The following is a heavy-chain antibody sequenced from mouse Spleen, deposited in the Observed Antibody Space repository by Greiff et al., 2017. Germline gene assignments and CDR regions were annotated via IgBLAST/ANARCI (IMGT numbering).Heavy chain of an antibody. CDR2: IDPSDSET. D-gene: IGHD1-1*01. CDR3: ARNYGSGDWYFDV. Sequence: QVQLQQPGAELVRPGSSVKLSCKASGYTFTSYWMHWVKQRPIQGLEWIGNIDPSDSETHYNQKFKDKATLTVDKSSSTAYMQLSSLTSEDSAVYYCARNYGSGDWYFDVWGAGTTGTVSS. V-gene: IGHV1-52*01. J-gene: IGHJ1*01. CDR1: GYTFTSYW.